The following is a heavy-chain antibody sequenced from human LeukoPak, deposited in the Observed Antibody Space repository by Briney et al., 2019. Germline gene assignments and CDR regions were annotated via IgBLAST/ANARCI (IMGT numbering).Heavy chain of an antibody. V-gene: IGHV4-59*08. J-gene: IGHJ4*02. CDR2: IYYSGST. CDR1: GGSISSYY. D-gene: IGHD3-10*01. CDR3: ARHYMGSYYNHGLDY. Sequence: PSETLSLTCTVSGGSISSYYWSWIRQPPGKGLEWIGDIYYSGSTNYNPSLKSRVTISVDTSKNQFSLRLSSATAADTAVYYCARHYMGSYYNHGLDYWGQGTLVTVSS.